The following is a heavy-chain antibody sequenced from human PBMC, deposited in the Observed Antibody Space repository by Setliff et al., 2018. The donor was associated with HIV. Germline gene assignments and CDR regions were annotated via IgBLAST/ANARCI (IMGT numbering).Heavy chain of an antibody. J-gene: IGHJ3*02. CDR3: ARDSKVATISGGAFDI. D-gene: IGHD5-12*01. V-gene: IGHV4-38-2*02. CDR1: GYSISSGYY. Sequence: LSLTCTGSGYSISSGYYWGWIRQPPGKGLEWIGSIYHSGSTYCNPSLKSRVTISVDTSKNQFSLKLSSVTAADTAVYYCARDSKVATISGGAFDIWGQGTMVTVSS. CDR2: IYHSGST.